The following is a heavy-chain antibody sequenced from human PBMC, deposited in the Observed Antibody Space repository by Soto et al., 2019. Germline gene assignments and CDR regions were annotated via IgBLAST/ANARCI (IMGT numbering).Heavy chain of an antibody. CDR2: ISTSGSTI. Sequence: LRLSCAASGFTFSSYEMNWVRQAPGKGLEWVSYISTSGSTIYYADSVKGRFTISRGNAKNSLYLQMYTLRAEDAAVYYCVRGETWLQLSYYFDYWGQGTLVTVSS. V-gene: IGHV3-48*03. J-gene: IGHJ4*02. CDR1: GFTFSSYE. CDR3: VRGETWLQLSYYFDY. D-gene: IGHD5-12*01.